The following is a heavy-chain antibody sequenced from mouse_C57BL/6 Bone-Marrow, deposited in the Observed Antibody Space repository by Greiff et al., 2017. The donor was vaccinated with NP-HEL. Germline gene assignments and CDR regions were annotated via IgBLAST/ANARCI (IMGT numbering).Heavy chain of an antibody. CDR1: GFTFSSYA. Sequence: DVHLVESGGGLVKPGGSLKLSCAASGFTFSSYAMSWVRQTPEKRLEWVATISDGGSYTYYPDNVKGRFTISRDNAKNNLYLQMSHLKSEDTAMYYCAREGGSHYFDYWGQGTTLTVSS. CDR3: AREGGSHYFDY. V-gene: IGHV5-4*01. D-gene: IGHD1-1*02. J-gene: IGHJ2*01. CDR2: ISDGGSYT.